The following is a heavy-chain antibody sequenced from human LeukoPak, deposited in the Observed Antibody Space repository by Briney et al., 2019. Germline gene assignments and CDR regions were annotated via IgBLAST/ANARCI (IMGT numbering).Heavy chain of an antibody. CDR3: ARDRRGGYDFWGPFPEVGFDY. V-gene: IGHV4-39*07. CDR1: GGSISSSSYY. D-gene: IGHD3-3*01. Sequence: PSETLSLTCTVSGGSISSSSYYWGWLRQPPGKGLEWIGSIYYSGSTYYNPSLKSRVTISVDTSKNQFSLKLSSVTAADTAVYYCARDRRGGYDFWGPFPEVGFDYWGQGTLVTVSS. J-gene: IGHJ4*02. CDR2: IYYSGST.